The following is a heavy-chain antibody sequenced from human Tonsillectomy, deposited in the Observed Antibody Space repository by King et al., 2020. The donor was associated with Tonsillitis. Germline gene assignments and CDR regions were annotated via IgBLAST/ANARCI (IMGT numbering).Heavy chain of an antibody. CDR2: KSYDGSNK. J-gene: IGHJ6*02. CDR3: ARDRDSSSWPGGYYYYGMDV. Sequence: VQLVESGGGVVQPGRSLRLSCAASGFTFSSYAMHWVRQAPGKGLEWVAVKSYDGSNKYYADSVKGRFTISRDNSKNTLYLQMNSLRAEDTAVYYCARDRDSSSWPGGYYYYGMDVWGQGTTVTVSS. V-gene: IGHV3-30*04. CDR1: GFTFSSYA. D-gene: IGHD6-13*01.